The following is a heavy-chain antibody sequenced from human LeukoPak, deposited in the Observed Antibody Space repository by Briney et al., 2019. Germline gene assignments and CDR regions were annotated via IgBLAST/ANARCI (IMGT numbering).Heavy chain of an antibody. CDR2: ISGSGGST. CDR1: GFTFSSYA. Sequence: GGSLRLSCAASGFTFSSYAMSWVRQAPGKGPEWVSGISGSGGSTYYADSVKGRFTISRDNSKNTLYLQMSSLRAEDTAVYYCAKDSSSWYGYNCFDPWGQGTLVTVSS. V-gene: IGHV3-23*01. CDR3: AKDSSSWYGYNCFDP. D-gene: IGHD6-13*01. J-gene: IGHJ5*02.